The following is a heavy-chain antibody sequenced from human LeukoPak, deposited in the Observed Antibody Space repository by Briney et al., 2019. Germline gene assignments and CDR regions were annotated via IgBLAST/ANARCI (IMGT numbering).Heavy chain of an antibody. CDR1: GGSISSGSYY. D-gene: IGHD3-3*01. J-gene: IGHJ5*02. Sequence: SETLSLTCTVSGGSISSGSYYWSWILQPAGKGLEWIGRIYRSGSTDYNASLKSRVVMSIDTSKNQVSLRLTDVTAADTAVYYCARERYYDVWMHWFDPWGQGTLVTVSS. CDR2: IYRSGST. V-gene: IGHV4-61*02. CDR3: ARERYYDVWMHWFDP.